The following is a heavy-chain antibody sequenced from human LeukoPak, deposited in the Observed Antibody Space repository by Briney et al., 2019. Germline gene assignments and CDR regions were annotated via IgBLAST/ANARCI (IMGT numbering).Heavy chain of an antibody. V-gene: IGHV4-39*07. CDR3: ASADIAAAAPFDY. Sequence: SETLSLTCTVSGGSISSSSYYWGWIRQPPGKGLEWIGSIYYSGSTYYNPSLKSRVTISVDTPKNQFSLKLSSVTAADTAVYYCASADIAAAAPFDYWGQGTLVTVSS. J-gene: IGHJ4*02. D-gene: IGHD6-13*01. CDR2: IYYSGST. CDR1: GGSISSSSYY.